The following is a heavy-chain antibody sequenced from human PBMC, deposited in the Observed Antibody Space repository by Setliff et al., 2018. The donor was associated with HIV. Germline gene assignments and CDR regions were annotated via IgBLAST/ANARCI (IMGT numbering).Heavy chain of an antibody. J-gene: IGHJ6*02. CDR1: GNTFRTSV. V-gene: IGHV1-69*05. CDR3: ATQFIDPYGMDV. CDR2: TIPMFGTA. D-gene: IGHD1-26*01. Sequence: SVKVSCKASGNTFRTSVISWVRQAPGQGLEWMGGTIPMFGTANYAQKFQGRVTITTDESTNTAYMELRSLRSDDTAVYYCATQFIDPYGMDVWGQGTTVTVSS.